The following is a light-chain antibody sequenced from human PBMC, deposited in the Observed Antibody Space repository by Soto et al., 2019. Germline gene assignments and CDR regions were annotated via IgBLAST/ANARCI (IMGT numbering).Light chain of an antibody. J-gene: IGKJ5*01. CDR3: QQYNNWLIT. CDR1: QSVNNDY. CDR2: GAS. V-gene: IGKV3-20*01. Sequence: EIVLTQSPGTLSLSPGERATLSCRASQSVNNDYLAWYQQRPGQAPRLFIYGASNRATGIPDRFSGSGSGTDFTITISRLEPEDYAVYYCQQYNNWLITFGQGKRLEIK.